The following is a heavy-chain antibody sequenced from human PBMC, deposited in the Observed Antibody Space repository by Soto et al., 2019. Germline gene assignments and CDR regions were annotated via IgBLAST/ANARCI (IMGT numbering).Heavy chain of an antibody. V-gene: IGHV1-69*13. J-gene: IGHJ6*02. CDR2: IIPIFGTA. CDR3: ARCGDCSGGSCYPYYYYGMDV. D-gene: IGHD2-15*01. Sequence: ASVKVSCKASGGTFSSYAISWVRQAPGQGLEWMGGIIPIFGTANYAQKFQGRVTITADESTSTAYMELSSPRSEDTAVYYCARCGDCSGGSCYPYYYYGMDVWGQGTTVTVSS. CDR1: GGTFSSYA.